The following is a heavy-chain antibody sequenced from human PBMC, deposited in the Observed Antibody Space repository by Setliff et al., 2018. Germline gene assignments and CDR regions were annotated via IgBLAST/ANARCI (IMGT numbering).Heavy chain of an antibody. D-gene: IGHD6-19*01. J-gene: IGHJ6*03. CDR3: AREQWLDPPGYYYMDV. CDR1: GGSFSGYF. Sequence: PSETLSLTCDVFGGSFSGYFWAWIRQSPGKGLEWIGNVNDSGSANYKPSLKSRVSISVDTSKNQFSLKLSSVTAAYTAVYYCAREQWLDPPGYYYMDVWAKGTTVTVSS. CDR2: VNDSGSA. V-gene: IGHV4-34*01.